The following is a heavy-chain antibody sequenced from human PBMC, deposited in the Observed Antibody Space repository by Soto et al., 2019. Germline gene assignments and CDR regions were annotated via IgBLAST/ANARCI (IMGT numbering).Heavy chain of an antibody. Sequence: EVQLVASGGGLVKPGGSLRLSCAASGFTFSSYTMNWVRQAPGKGLEWVSSVSSSSTYIYYADSVKGRFTISRDNAKNSLYLQMNSLRAEDTAIYYCARGSHSTTWYGGQFDYWGQGTLVTVSS. D-gene: IGHD6-13*01. CDR3: ARGSHSTTWYGGQFDY. J-gene: IGHJ4*02. CDR2: VSSSSTYI. CDR1: GFTFSSYT. V-gene: IGHV3-21*01.